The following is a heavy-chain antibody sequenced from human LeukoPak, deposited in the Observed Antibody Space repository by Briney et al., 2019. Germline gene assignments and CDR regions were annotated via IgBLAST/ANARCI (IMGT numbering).Heavy chain of an antibody. CDR3: ARDPVLLWFGGVPSHPLPFDY. J-gene: IGHJ4*02. Sequence: PSETLSLTCTVSGGSISSSSYYWGWIRQPPGKGLVWIGSIYYSGSTYYNPSLKSRVTISVDTSKNQFSLKLSSVTAADTAVYYCARDPVLLWFGGVPSHPLPFDYWGQGTLVTVSS. CDR1: GGSISSSSYY. D-gene: IGHD3-10*01. V-gene: IGHV4-39*07. CDR2: IYYSGST.